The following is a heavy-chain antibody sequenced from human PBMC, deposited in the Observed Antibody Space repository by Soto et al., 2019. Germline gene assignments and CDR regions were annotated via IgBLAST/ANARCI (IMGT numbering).Heavy chain of an antibody. CDR3: ARVKRGYSGYDLTPLDY. CDR1: RGTFSSYG. J-gene: IGHJ4*02. Sequence: ASVKVSCTASRGTFSSYGISWVRQAPGQGLEWMGWISAYNGNTNYAQKLQGRVTMTTDTSTSTAYMELRSLRSDDTAMYYCARVKRGYSGYDLTPLDYWGQGTLVTVSS. D-gene: IGHD5-12*01. V-gene: IGHV1-18*01. CDR2: ISAYNGNT.